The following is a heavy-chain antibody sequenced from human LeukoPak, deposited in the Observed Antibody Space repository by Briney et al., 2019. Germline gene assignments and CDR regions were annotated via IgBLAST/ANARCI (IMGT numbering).Heavy chain of an antibody. D-gene: IGHD4-17*01. CDR1: GFTFDDYG. J-gene: IGHJ4*02. CDR2: INWNGGST. Sequence: PGGSLRLSCAASGFTFDDYGMSWIRQAPGKGLEWVSGINWNGGSTGYADSVKGRFTISRDNAKNSLYLQMNSLRAEDTALYHCARGTIGDYLDYWGRGTLVTVSS. CDR3: ARGTIGDYLDY. V-gene: IGHV3-20*01.